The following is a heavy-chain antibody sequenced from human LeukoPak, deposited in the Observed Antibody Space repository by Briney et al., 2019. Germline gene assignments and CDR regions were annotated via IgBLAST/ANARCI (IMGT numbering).Heavy chain of an antibody. CDR1: GFTFSDYY. J-gene: IGHJ4*02. Sequence: PGGSLRLSCAAPGFTFSDYYMSWVRQAPGKGLEWVSYISSSGSTIYYADSVKGRFTISRDNAKNSLYLQMNSLRAEDTAVYYCATSSSYYDFWSGYYPVFDYWGQGTLVTVSS. D-gene: IGHD3-3*01. CDR3: ATSSSYYDFWSGYYPVFDY. V-gene: IGHV3-11*01. CDR2: ISSSGSTI.